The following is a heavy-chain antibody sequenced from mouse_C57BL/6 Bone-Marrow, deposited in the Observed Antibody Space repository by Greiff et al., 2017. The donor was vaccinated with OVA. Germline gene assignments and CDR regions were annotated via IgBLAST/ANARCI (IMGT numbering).Heavy chain of an antibody. J-gene: IGHJ3*01. CDR1: GFSLTSYG. CDR2: IWSGGST. Sequence: QVQLQQSGPGLVPPSQSLSITCTVSGFSLTSYGVHWVRQSPGKGLEWLGVIWSGGSTDYNAAFISRLSISKDNSKSQVFFKMNSLQADYTAIYYCARKGDGGAWFAYWGQGTLVTVSA. V-gene: IGHV2-2*01. D-gene: IGHD1-1*01. CDR3: ARKGDGGAWFAY.